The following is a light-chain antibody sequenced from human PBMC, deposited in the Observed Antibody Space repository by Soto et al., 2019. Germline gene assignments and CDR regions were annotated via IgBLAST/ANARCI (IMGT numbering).Light chain of an antibody. V-gene: IGKV3-20*01. CDR2: AAS. CDR3: QQYGYSTIT. CDR1: QSVSSY. J-gene: IGKJ5*01. Sequence: EIVLTQSPATLSLSPGERATLSCRASQSVSSYLAWYPQKPGQAPRLLIYAASSRDTGIPDRFSGSGSGTEFTLTIDGLEPEDFVVYYCQQYGYSTITFGQGTRLEIK.